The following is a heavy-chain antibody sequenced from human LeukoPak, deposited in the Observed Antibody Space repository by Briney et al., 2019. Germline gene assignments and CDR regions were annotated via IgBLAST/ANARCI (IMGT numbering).Heavy chain of an antibody. Sequence: SETLSLTCTVSGGSISSYYWSWIRQPPGKGLEWIGYIYYTGSTNYNPSPKSRVTMSVDTSKNQFSLNLYSVSAADTAVYYCARHFDYWGQGTLVTVSS. J-gene: IGHJ4*02. CDR3: ARHFDY. CDR2: IYYTGST. V-gene: IGHV4-59*08. CDR1: GGSISSYY.